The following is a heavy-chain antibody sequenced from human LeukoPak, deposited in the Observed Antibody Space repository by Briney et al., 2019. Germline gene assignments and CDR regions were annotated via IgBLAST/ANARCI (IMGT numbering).Heavy chain of an antibody. D-gene: IGHD3-22*01. V-gene: IGHV4-4*08. CDR2: ISTGGDI. CDR3: VRGPGRGYDLEP. CDR1: AGSICNSY. J-gene: IGHJ5*02. Sequence: PSETLSLTCAVSAGSICNSYCSWARQPPGKGLEFIGYISTGGDINYNPSLRSRATMSINTSNNQLSLALTSVTTADTAVYFCVRGPGRGYDLEPWGQGSLVTVSS.